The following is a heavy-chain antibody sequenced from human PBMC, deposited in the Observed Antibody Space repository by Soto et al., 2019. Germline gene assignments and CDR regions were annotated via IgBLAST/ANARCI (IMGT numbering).Heavy chain of an antibody. D-gene: IGHD5-18*01. Sequence: GGSLRLSCAASGLTFTSYSMHWVRQAPGKGLEWVSFISSSSSTIYYADSVKGRFTISRDNAKNSLYLQMNSLRDEDTAVYYCARDRGYTYGFDFWGQGALVTVSS. J-gene: IGHJ4*02. V-gene: IGHV3-48*02. CDR1: GLTFTSYS. CDR3: ARDRGYTYGFDF. CDR2: ISSSSSTI.